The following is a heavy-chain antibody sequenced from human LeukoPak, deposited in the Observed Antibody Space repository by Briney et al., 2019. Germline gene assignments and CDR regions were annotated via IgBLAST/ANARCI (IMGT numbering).Heavy chain of an antibody. CDR1: GFTFSSYW. J-gene: IGHJ6*02. Sequence: PGGSLRLSCAASGFTFSSYWMSWVRQAPGKGLEWVANIKQDGSEKYYVDSVKGRFTISRDNAKNSLYLQMNSLRAEDTAVYYCAREYSSGWYDDARGYYYYGMDVWGQGTTVTVSS. V-gene: IGHV3-7*01. D-gene: IGHD6-19*01. CDR3: AREYSSGWYDDARGYYYYGMDV. CDR2: IKQDGSEK.